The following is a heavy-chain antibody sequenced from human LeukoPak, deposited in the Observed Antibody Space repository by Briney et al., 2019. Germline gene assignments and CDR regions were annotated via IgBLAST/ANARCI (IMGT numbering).Heavy chain of an antibody. CDR1: GYTLTELS. D-gene: IGHD3-16*01. J-gene: IGHJ4*02. CDR2: FDPEDGET. V-gene: IGHV1-24*01. Sequence: GALVKVSCKVSGYTLTELSMHWVRQAPGKGLEWMGGFDPEDGETIYAQKFQGRVTMTEDTSTDTAYMELSSLRSEDTAVYYCATIWGALTFGGVSRDYWGQGTLVTVSS. CDR3: ATIWGALTFGGVSRDY.